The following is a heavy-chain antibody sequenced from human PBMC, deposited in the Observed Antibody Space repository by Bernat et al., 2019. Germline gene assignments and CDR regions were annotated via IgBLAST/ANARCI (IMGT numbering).Heavy chain of an antibody. J-gene: IGHJ1*01. CDR3: AKDRELHKIGYFQH. CDR1: GFTFSSYA. CDR2: IRGRGGST. V-gene: IGHV3-23*01. D-gene: IGHD1-26*01. Sequence: EVQLLESGGGLVQPGGSLRLSCAASGFTFSSYAMSWVRQAPGKGLEWVSAIRGRGGSTYYADSVKGRFTISRDNSKNTLYLQMNSLRAEDTAVYYCAKDRELHKIGYFQHWGQGTLVTVSS.